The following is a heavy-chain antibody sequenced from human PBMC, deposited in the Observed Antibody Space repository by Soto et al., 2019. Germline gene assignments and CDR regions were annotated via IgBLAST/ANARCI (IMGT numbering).Heavy chain of an antibody. CDR3: ALRSMAVVPEY. D-gene: IGHD3-22*01. V-gene: IGHV4-59*01. CDR2: LYYGRSA. Sequence: QVQLQESGPGLVKPSETLSLTCAVSGDSISTYYCMWIRQPPGKGLESIGYLYYGRSANYNPSLNSRVTLSGDTSTNQCSLTLSSMTAAAKAVYYCALRSMAVVPEYWGQGTLVTVSS. J-gene: IGHJ4*02. CDR1: GDSISTYY.